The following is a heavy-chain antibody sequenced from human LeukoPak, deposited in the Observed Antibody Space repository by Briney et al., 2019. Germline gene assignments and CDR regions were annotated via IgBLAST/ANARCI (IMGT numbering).Heavy chain of an antibody. V-gene: IGHV3-30*13. CDR3: ARPNDYGDYRYFDL. Sequence: GGSLSLSCAASGFTFSHFGMHWVRQAPGKGLEWVTAISYDGNDKYYADSVKGRFSISRDNSRNRMYLQMSSLRPEDTAVYYCARPNDYGDYRYFDLWGRGTLVTVFS. J-gene: IGHJ2*01. CDR2: ISYDGNDK. D-gene: IGHD4-17*01. CDR1: GFTFSHFG.